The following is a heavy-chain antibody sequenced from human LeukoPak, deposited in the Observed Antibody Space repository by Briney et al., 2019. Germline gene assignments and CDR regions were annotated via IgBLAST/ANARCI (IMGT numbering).Heavy chain of an antibody. D-gene: IGHD1-26*01. V-gene: IGHV1-2*02. J-gene: IGHJ4*02. CDR2: INPNSGGT. CDR1: GYTFTGYY. CDR3: AGGGGGRRGC. Sequence: ASVTVSCKASGYTFTGYYMHWVRRAPGQGLEWMGWINPNSGGTNYAQKFQGRVTMTRDTSISTAYMELSRLRSDDTAVYCCAGGGGGRRGCWGQGTLVTVSS.